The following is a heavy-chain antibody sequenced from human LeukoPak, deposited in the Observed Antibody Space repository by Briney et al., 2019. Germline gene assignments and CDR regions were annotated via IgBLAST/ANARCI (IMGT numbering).Heavy chain of an antibody. Sequence: ASVKVSCKVSGYIFTELSMHWVRQAPGKGLEWMGGFDPEDGETIYAQMFQGRVTMTEDPSTDTAYMELSSLRSEDTAVYYCATWAGYSSSWYRGDGYWGQGTLVTVSS. CDR2: FDPEDGET. CDR1: GYIFTELS. J-gene: IGHJ4*02. V-gene: IGHV1-24*01. D-gene: IGHD6-13*01. CDR3: ATWAGYSSSWYRGDGY.